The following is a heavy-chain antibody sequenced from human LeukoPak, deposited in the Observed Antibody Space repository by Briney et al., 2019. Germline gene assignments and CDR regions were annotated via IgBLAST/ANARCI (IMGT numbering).Heavy chain of an antibody. J-gene: IGHJ4*02. CDR1: GFTFSDYH. CDR2: ISLSSTYT. Sequence: GGSLRLSCAASGFTFSDYHMSWIRQAPGKGLEWVSYISLSSTYTNYADSVKARFTISRDNAKNLLYLQMNSLRVEDTAVYYCARDGWFGELDKDHFDYWGQGTLVTVSS. D-gene: IGHD3-10*01. V-gene: IGHV3-11*06. CDR3: ARDGWFGELDKDHFDY.